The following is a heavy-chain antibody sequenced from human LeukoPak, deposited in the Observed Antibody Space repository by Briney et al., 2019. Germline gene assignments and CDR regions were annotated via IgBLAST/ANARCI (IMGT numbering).Heavy chain of an antibody. Sequence: GGSLRLSCAASGFTFSNYWMSWVRQAPGKGLEWVANIKQDGSEKYYIDSVKGRFTISRDNAKNSLYLQMNSLRVEDAAVYYCARMKGSGTYSSFDYWGQGTLVTVSS. CDR2: IKQDGSEK. J-gene: IGHJ4*02. CDR3: ARMKGSGTYSSFDY. D-gene: IGHD3-10*01. CDR1: GFTFSNYW. V-gene: IGHV3-7*01.